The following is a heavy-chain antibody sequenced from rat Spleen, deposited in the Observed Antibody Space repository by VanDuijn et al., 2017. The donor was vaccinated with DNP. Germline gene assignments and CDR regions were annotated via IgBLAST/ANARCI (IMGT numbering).Heavy chain of an antibody. CDR2: ISHDGGGT. V-gene: IGHV5-22*01. CDR3: TRGGTYYFDY. J-gene: IGHJ2*01. Sequence: EVQLVESGGGLVQPGRSMKLSCAASGFTFSNYYMAWVRQAPTKGLEWVASISHDGGGTFYGDSVRGRFTVSRDDSTSTLYLQMDSLRSEDTATYYCTRGGTYYFDYWGQGVMVTVSS. CDR1: GFTFSNYY.